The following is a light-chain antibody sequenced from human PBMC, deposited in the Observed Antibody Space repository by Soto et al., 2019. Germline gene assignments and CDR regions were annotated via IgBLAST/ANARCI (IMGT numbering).Light chain of an antibody. CDR3: HHSGNSPGA. CDR2: GAS. Sequence: EIVLAQSPGTLSLSRGERATLSCRASLTISRRYLTWYRQKSGQVPRLLIYGASSRATGMPDRFSGSGSCTDFTLTISRLEPEDVAVYYCHHSGNSPGAFGQGTKVETK. V-gene: IGKV3-20*01. CDR1: LTISRRY. J-gene: IGKJ1*01.